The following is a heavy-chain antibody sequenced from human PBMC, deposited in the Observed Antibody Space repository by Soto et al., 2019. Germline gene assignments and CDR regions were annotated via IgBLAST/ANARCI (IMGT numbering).Heavy chain of an antibody. CDR3: TAPVAGTYYYYGMDV. CDR2: IKSKTDGGKT. D-gene: IGHD6-19*01. J-gene: IGHJ6*02. V-gene: IGHV3-15*07. CDR1: GFTFSNAW. Sequence: GGSLRLSCAASGFTFSNAWMNWVRQAPGKGLEWVGRIKSKTDGGKTDYAAPVKGRFTISRDDSKNTLYLQMNSLKTDDTAVYYCTAPVAGTYYYYGMDVWGQGTTVTVSS.